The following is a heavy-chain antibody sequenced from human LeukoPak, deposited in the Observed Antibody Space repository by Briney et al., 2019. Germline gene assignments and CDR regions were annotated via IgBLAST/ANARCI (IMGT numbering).Heavy chain of an antibody. CDR2: ISSSSSYI. J-gene: IGHJ5*02. V-gene: IGHV3-21*01. CDR1: GFTFSSYS. Sequence: GGSLRLSCAASGFTFSSYSMNWVRQAPGKGLEWVSSISSSSSYIYYADSVKGRFTISRDNDKNSLYLQMNSLRAEDTAVYYCARVYSTIFGVVRNWFDPWGQGTLVTVSS. CDR3: ARVYSTIFGVVRNWFDP. D-gene: IGHD3-3*01.